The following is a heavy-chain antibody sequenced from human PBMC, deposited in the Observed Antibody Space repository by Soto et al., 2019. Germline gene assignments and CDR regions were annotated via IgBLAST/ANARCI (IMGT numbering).Heavy chain of an antibody. Sequence: QVQLVESGGGVVQPGRSLRLSCAASGFTFSSYGMHWVRQAPGKGLEWVAVISYDGSNKYYADSVKGRFTISRDNSKNTTYLQMNSLRAEDTAVYYCAKDALSLYGSGSYYYYGMDVWGRGTTVTVSS. D-gene: IGHD3-10*01. CDR2: ISYDGSNK. CDR1: GFTFSSYG. CDR3: AKDALSLYGSGSYYYYGMDV. V-gene: IGHV3-30*18. J-gene: IGHJ6*02.